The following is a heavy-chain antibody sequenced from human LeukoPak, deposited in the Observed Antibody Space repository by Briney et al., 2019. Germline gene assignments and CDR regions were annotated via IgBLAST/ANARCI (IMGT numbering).Heavy chain of an antibody. CDR2: IYYSGST. J-gene: IGHJ2*01. Sequence: SETLSLTCTVSGGSISRYYWSWIRQPPGKGLEWIGYIYYSGSTNYNHSLKSRVTISVDTSKNQFSLKLSSVTAADTAVYYCARAPEWLPTSYWYFDLWGRGTLVTVSS. D-gene: IGHD3-3*01. CDR1: GGSISRYY. V-gene: IGHV4-59*01. CDR3: ARAPEWLPTSYWYFDL.